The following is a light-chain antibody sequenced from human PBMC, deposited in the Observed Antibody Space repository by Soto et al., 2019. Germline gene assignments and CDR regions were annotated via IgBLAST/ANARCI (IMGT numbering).Light chain of an antibody. V-gene: IGLV2-11*01. CDR2: DVT. J-gene: IGLJ2*01. CDR3: CSYAGSDILI. Sequence: QSVLTQPRSVSGSPGQSVTISCTGTSSDVGGYNYVSWYQRHPGKAPKLIISDVTKRPSGVPDRFSASKSGNTASLTISGLEAEDEADYDCCSYAGSDILIFGGGTKLTVL. CDR1: SSDVGGYNY.